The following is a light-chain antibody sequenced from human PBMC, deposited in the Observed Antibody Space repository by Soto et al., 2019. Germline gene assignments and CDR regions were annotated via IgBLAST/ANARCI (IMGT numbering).Light chain of an antibody. CDR1: KTISNY. CDR3: QQSYSPPPIT. V-gene: IGKV1-39*01. Sequence: EIEVTQSPSSLSASVGDRVTITCRASKTISNYLNWYQKKPGKAPQLLIYAASTLQRGVPSRFSGSGSGTDFTLTIGSLQPEDSATYYCQQSYSPPPITFGQGTRLAVK. CDR2: AAS. J-gene: IGKJ5*01.